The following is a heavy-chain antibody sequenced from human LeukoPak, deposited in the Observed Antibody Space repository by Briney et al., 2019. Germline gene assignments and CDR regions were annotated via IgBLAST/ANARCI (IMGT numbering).Heavy chain of an antibody. CDR3: ARGGYYGSGRYYSLDY. CDR2: SYFSGTT. CDR1: GGSIRTDY. Sequence: PSETLSLTCTVSGGSIRTDYWSWIRQPPGKGLEWIGYSYFSGTTSSSPSLKSRVTISVDTSRSQFSLKLYSVTAADTAVYHCARGGYYGSGRYYSLDYWGQGTLVTVSS. J-gene: IGHJ4*02. D-gene: IGHD3-10*01. V-gene: IGHV4-59*01.